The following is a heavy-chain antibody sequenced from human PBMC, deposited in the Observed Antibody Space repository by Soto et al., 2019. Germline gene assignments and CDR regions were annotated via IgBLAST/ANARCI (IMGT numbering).Heavy chain of an antibody. J-gene: IGHJ4*02. CDR1: GFTFSGSA. Sequence: PGGSLRLSCAASGFTFSGSAMHWVRQASGKGLEWVGRIRSKANSYATAYAASVKGRFTISRDDSKNTAYLQMNSLKTEDTAVYYCTRLKPVYAIVGWGQGTLVTVSS. V-gene: IGHV3-73*01. CDR3: TRLKPVYAIVG. CDR2: IRSKANSYAT. D-gene: IGHD2-8*01.